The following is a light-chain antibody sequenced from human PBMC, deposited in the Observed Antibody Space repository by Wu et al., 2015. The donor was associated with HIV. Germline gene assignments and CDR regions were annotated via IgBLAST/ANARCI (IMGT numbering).Light chain of an antibody. CDR1: QSINSW. Sequence: DIQMTQSPSTLSASVGDRVTITCRASQSINSWLAWYQQKPGKAPKPLIYKASSLESGVPSRFSGSGSGTEFTLTISSLQPDDFATYYCQQYNSYSWTFGQGTKVEIK. CDR3: QQYNSYSWT. J-gene: IGKJ1*01. CDR2: KAS. V-gene: IGKV1-5*03.